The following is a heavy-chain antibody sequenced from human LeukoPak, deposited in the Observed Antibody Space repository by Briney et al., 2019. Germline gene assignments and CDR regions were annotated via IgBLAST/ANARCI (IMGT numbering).Heavy chain of an antibody. CDR1: GFTFSDAW. V-gene: IGHV3-15*01. Sequence: PGGSLRLSCAASGFTFSDAWMTWVRQAPGKGLEWVARIKSKTDGGTTDYAAPVKGRFSISRDDSKNTLFLQMNTLKPEDTAVYYCTTRKNGYYYGSGSYSYYFDSWGQGTLVTVSS. D-gene: IGHD3-10*01. CDR2: IKSKTDGGTT. CDR3: TTRKNGYYYGSGSYSYYFDS. J-gene: IGHJ4*02.